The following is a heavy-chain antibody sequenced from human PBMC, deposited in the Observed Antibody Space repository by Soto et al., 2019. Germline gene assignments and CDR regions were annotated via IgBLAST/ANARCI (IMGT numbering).Heavy chain of an antibody. CDR2: IYYSEST. V-gene: IGHV4-30-4*01. J-gene: IGHJ3*02. CDR3: ARDSRGVYSGYDLAFDI. D-gene: IGHD5-12*01. CDR1: GGSISSGDYY. Sequence: QVQLQESGPGLVKPSQTLSLTCTVSGGSISSGDYYWSWIRQPPGKGLEWIGYIYYSESTYYNPSLKSRVTISVDTSKNQFSLKLSSVTAADTAVYYCARDSRGVYSGYDLAFDIWGQGTMVTVSS.